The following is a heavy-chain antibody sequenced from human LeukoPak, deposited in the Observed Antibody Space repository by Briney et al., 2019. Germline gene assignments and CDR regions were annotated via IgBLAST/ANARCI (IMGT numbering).Heavy chain of an antibody. D-gene: IGHD5-12*01. V-gene: IGHV4-34*01. CDR1: GGFFSGYY. CDR3: ARGWVYSGYLFDY. J-gene: IGHJ4*02. Sequence: SETLSLTCAVYGGFFSGYYWSWIRQPPGKGLEWIGEINHSGSTNYNPSLKSRVTISVDTSKNQFSLKLSSVTAADTAVYYCARGWVYSGYLFDYWGQGTLVTVSS. CDR2: INHSGST.